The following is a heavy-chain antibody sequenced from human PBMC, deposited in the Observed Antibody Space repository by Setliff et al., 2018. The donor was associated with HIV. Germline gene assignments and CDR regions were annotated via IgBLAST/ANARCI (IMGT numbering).Heavy chain of an antibody. CDR1: GYMFIAYG. V-gene: IGHV1-18*01. D-gene: IGHD2-21*02. Sequence: GASVKVSCKTSGYMFIAYGMSWVRRAPGQGLEWMGWIGPYNGRTEYAQEFQGRVSLTIDTSASTAYMELRSLRSEDTAVYYCAAGYCGGDCYSRQSYFDYWGQGTLVTVSS. CDR2: IGPYNGRT. CDR3: AAGYCGGDCYSRQSYFDY. J-gene: IGHJ4*02.